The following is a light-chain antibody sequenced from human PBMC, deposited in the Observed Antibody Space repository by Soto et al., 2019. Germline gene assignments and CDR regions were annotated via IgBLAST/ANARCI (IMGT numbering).Light chain of an antibody. CDR1: SSDVGGYNY. CDR3: RSYVCRKPLV. J-gene: IGLJ1*01. CDR2: DVS. V-gene: IGLV2-11*01. Sequence: QSALTQPRSASGSPGQSITISCTGTSSDVGGYNYVSWYQQHPAKAPKLIIFDVSKRPSGVPNRFSGSKSGNTASLTISGLPAEEEADYYCRSYVCRKPLVFRTGTKLTVL.